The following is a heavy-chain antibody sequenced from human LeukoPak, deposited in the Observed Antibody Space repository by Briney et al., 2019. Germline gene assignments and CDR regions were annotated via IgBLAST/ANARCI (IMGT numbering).Heavy chain of an antibody. CDR2: ISGRGEST. J-gene: IGHJ4*02. D-gene: IGHD3-16*01. CDR1: GFTFSSYV. V-gene: IGHV3-23*01. CDR3: AALGVGGY. Sequence: GGSLRLSCAASGFTFSSYVMSWVRQAPGKGLEWLSCISGRGESTHFADSAKGRFTISRDNSKNTLSLQMNSLRVEDTAIYYCAALGVGGYWGQGTLVTVSS.